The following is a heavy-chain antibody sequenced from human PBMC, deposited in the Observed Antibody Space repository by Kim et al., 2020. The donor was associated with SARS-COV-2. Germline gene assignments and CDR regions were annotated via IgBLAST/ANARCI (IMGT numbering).Heavy chain of an antibody. CDR3: ARGSAAAGWAFWSAPFDY. V-gene: IGHV4-39*01. CDR1: GGSISSSSYY. Sequence: SETLSLTCTVSGGSISSSSYYWGWIRQPPGKGLEWIGSIYYSGSTYYNPSLKSRVTISVDTSKNQFSLKLSSVTAADTAVYYCARGSAAAGWAFWSAPFDYWGQGTLVTVSS. CDR2: IYYSGST. D-gene: IGHD6-13*01. J-gene: IGHJ4*02.